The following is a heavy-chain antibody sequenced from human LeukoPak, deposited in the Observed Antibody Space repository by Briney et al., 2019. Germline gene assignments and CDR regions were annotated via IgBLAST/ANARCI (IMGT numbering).Heavy chain of an antibody. CDR2: ISSSSSYI. J-gene: IGHJ6*03. CDR3: ARAPPSKVRAGEPYYYYMDV. Sequence: PGVSLRLSCAASGFTLSSYSMNWVRQAPGKGLEWVSSISSSSSYIFYADSVKGRFTISRDNAKNSLYLQMNSLRAEDTAVYYCARAPPSKVRAGEPYYYYMDVWGKGTTVTVSS. CDR1: GFTLSSYS. V-gene: IGHV3-21*01. D-gene: IGHD3-10*01.